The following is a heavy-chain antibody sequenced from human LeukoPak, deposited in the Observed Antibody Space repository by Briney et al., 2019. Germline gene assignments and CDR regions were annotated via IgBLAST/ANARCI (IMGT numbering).Heavy chain of an antibody. D-gene: IGHD3-22*01. CDR1: GGTFSIYA. J-gene: IGHJ1*01. CDR3: ARAPYYYDSSGYSRLEYFQH. V-gene: IGHV1-69*06. Sequence: SVKVSCKASGGTFSIYAISWVRQAPGQGLERMGGIIPIFGTANYAQKFQGRVTITADKSTSTAYMELSSLRSEDTAVYYCARAPYYYDSSGYSRLEYFQHWGQGTLVTVSS. CDR2: IIPIFGTA.